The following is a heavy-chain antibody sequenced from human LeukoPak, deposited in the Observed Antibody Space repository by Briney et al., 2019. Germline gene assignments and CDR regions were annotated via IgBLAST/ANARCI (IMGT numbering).Heavy chain of an antibody. D-gene: IGHD3-22*01. V-gene: IGHV3-66*01. J-gene: IGHJ3*02. CDR3: ARAGMIVVVKDAFDI. CDR1: GFTVSSNY. Sequence: PGGSLRLSCAASGFTVSSNYMSWVRQAPGKGLEWVSVIYSGGSTYHADSVKGRFTISRDNSKNTLYLQMNSLRAEDTAVYYCARAGMIVVVKDAFDIWGQGTMVTVSS. CDR2: IYSGGST.